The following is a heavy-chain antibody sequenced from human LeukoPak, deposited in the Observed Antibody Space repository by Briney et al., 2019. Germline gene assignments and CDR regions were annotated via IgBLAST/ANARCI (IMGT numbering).Heavy chain of an antibody. CDR3: AKRGVVIRVILVGFHKEAYYFDS. CDR2: ISDSGGRT. D-gene: IGHD3-22*01. CDR1: GITLSNYG. V-gene: IGHV3-23*01. J-gene: IGHJ4*02. Sequence: QPGGSLRLSCAVSGITLSNYGMSWGRPAPGKGLEWVAGISDSGGRTNYADSVKGRFTISRDSPKNTLHLQMNSLRAEDTAVYFCAKRGVVIRVILVGFHKEAYYFDSWGQGALVTVSS.